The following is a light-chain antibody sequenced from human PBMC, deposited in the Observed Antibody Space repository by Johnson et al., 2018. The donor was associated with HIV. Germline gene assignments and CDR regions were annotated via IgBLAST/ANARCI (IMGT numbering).Light chain of an antibody. CDR3: GTWDSSLSAYHV. CDR1: SSNIGNNY. V-gene: IGLV1-51*02. Sequence: QSVLTQPPSVSAAPGQKVTISCSGSSSNIGNNYVSWYQQLPGTAPKLLIYENNKRPSGIPDRFSGSKSGTSATLGITGLQTGDEDDYYCGTWDSSLSAYHVFGTWTKVTVL. CDR2: ENN. J-gene: IGLJ1*01.